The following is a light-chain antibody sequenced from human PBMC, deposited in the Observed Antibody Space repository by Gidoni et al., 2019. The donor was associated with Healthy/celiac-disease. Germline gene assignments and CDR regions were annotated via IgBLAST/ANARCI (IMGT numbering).Light chain of an antibody. CDR2: DAS. CDR3: QQRSNWRIT. V-gene: IGKV3-11*01. J-gene: IGKJ5*01. Sequence: ELVLTHSPATLSLSPGERATLSCRASQSVSSYLAWYQQKPGQAPRLLIYDASTRDTGIPARFSGSGSGTDFTLTISSLEPEDFAVYYCQQRSNWRITFGQGTRLEIK. CDR1: QSVSSY.